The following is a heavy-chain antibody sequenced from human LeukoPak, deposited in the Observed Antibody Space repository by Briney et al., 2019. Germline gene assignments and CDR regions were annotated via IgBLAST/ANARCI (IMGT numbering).Heavy chain of an antibody. Sequence: SETLSLTCTVSGGSISSSSYYWGWIRQPPGKGLEWIGSIYYSGTTYYNPSLRSRVTMSVDTSKNQFSLRLTSVTAADTAVYYCARAPANRSWYLFDYWGQGTLVTVSS. CDR3: ARAPANRSWYLFDY. CDR2: IYYSGTT. D-gene: IGHD6-13*01. J-gene: IGHJ4*02. CDR1: GGSISSSSYY. V-gene: IGHV4-39*07.